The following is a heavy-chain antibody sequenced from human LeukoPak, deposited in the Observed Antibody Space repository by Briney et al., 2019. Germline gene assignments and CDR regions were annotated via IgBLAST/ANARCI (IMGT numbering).Heavy chain of an antibody. CDR2: ISYDGSNK. CDR1: GFTFSSYA. Sequence: GGSLRLSCAASGFTFSSYAMHWVRQAPGKGLERVAVISYDGSNKYYADSVKGRFTISRDNSKNTLHLQMNSLRAEDTAVYYCARDPGSGVMVYAIKYYFDYWGQGTLVTVSS. CDR3: ARDPGSGVMVYAIKYYFDY. D-gene: IGHD2-8*01. V-gene: IGHV3-30*01. J-gene: IGHJ4*02.